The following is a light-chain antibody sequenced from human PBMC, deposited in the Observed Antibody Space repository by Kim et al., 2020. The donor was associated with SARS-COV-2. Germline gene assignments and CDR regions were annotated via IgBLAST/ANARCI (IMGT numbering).Light chain of an antibody. J-gene: IGLJ3*02. CDR1: SSDVGGYKY. CDR3: SSYTSSTLVV. V-gene: IGLV2-14*04. Sequence: GQSLPISCTGTSSDVGGYKYVSWYQQHPGKAPKLIIYDVSDRPSGVSNRFSGSKSGNTASLTISGLEAEDEADYYCSSYTSSTLVVFGAGTQLTVL. CDR2: DVS.